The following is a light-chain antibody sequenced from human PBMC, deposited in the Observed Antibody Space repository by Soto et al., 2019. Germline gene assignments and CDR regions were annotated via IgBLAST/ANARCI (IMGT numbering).Light chain of an antibody. V-gene: IGLV1-44*01. J-gene: IGLJ3*02. CDR2: SNN. CDR3: AAWDDSLNGWV. Sequence: QSVLTQPPSASGTPGQRVIISCSGSSSNIGSNSVSWYQHLPGTAPKLLMYSNNQRPSGVPDRFSGSKSGTSASLAISGLQSEDEADYYCAAWDDSLNGWVFGGGTKVTVL. CDR1: SSNIGSNS.